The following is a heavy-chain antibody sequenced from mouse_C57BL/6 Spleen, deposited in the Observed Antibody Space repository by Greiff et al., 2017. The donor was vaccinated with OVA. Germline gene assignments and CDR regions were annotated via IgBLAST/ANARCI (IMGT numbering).Heavy chain of an antibody. CDR1: GFTFSSYG. CDR3: ARHDLDY. D-gene: IGHD2-3*01. V-gene: IGHV5-6*02. J-gene: IGHJ2*01. Sequence: EVMLVESGGDLVKPGGSLKLSCAASGFTFSSYGMSWVRQTPDKRLEWVATISSGGSYTYYPDSVKGRFTITRDNAKNTLYLHMSSLKSEDTAMYYCARHDLDYWGQGTTLTVSS. CDR2: ISSGGSYT.